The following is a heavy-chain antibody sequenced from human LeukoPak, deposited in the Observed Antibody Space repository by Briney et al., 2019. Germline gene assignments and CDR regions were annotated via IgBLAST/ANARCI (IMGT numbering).Heavy chain of an antibody. Sequence: PSETLSLTCSVSGVSVSDAYWSWMRQPAGKGLEWIGRIYISGNTNSNPSLKSRVTMSLDASKNQFSLELRSVTAADTAVYYCARNSGDYWGQGNLVTVSS. D-gene: IGHD4-23*01. CDR3: ARNSGDY. V-gene: IGHV4-4*07. CDR2: IYISGNT. CDR1: GVSVSDAY. J-gene: IGHJ4*02.